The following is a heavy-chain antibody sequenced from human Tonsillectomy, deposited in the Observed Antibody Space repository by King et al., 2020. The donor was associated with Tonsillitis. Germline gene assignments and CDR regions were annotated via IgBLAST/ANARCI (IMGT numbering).Heavy chain of an antibody. J-gene: IGHJ4*02. V-gene: IGHV3-7*01. CDR1: GFSFSTFW. CDR2: IKSDASEK. CDR3: ARGTDAPGLDY. D-gene: IGHD2-8*01. Sequence: VQLVESGGGLVQPGGPLRLSCAASGFSFSTFWMSWVRQAPGKGLEWVATIKSDASEKYYLDSVKGRFSISRDNAKNSLFLQMNSLRAEDTAVYYCARGTDAPGLDYWGRGTMVSVSS.